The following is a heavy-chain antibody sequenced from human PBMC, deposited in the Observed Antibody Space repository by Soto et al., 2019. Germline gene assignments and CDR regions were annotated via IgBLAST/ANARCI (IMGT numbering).Heavy chain of an antibody. CDR1: GFTFSDYG. CDR3: TFGDNSFDY. V-gene: IGHV3-30*03. CDR2: ISYDGNNR. D-gene: IGHD1-20*01. J-gene: IGHJ4*02. Sequence: QVQLVESGGGVVQPGRSLRVSCAASGFTFSDYGIYWVRQAPGKGLEWVALISYDGNNREYGDSVKGRFTISRAHSKNTLYLQMNSLRVEDTAVYYCTFGDNSFDYWGQGTLVTVSS.